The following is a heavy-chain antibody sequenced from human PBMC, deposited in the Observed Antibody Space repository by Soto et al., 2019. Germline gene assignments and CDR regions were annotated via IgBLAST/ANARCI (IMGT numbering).Heavy chain of an antibody. J-gene: IGHJ4*02. CDR2: INADNGDT. V-gene: IGHV1-3*01. CDR3: ARELQGLYYFDF. Sequence: SVKVSCKTSGYTFTSYAIHWVRQAPGQRLEWMGWINADNGDTKYSQKFSGRVTITRDTSANTAFMELSSLRSEDTAMYYCARELQGLYYFDFWGQGTLVTVSS. CDR1: GYTFTSYA. D-gene: IGHD4-4*01.